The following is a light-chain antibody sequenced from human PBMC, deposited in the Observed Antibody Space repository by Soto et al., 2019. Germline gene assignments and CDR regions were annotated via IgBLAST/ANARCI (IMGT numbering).Light chain of an antibody. CDR1: RSVLYPSDKRNY. J-gene: IGKJ2*01. CDR3: QQYYETPHT. Sequence: DIVMTQSPDSLAVSLGVRATITCKSSRSVLYPSDKRNYLAWYQQKPGQPPKLLLYWASTRESGVPARFTGSGSGTDFTLAINSLQAEDVAIYFCQQYYETPHTFAQATKL. CDR2: WAS. V-gene: IGKV4-1*01.